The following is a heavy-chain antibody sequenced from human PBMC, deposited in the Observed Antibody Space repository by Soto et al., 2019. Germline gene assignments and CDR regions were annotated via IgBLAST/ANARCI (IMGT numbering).Heavy chain of an antibody. J-gene: IGHJ3*02. V-gene: IGHV3-15*07. CDR1: GFTFSNAW. Sequence: GGSLRLSCAASGFTFSNAWMNWVRQAPGKGLEWVGRIKSKTDGGTTDYAAPVKGRFTISRDDSKNTLYLQMNSLKTEDTAVYYCTTQIEELSGWSPSYAFDIWGQGTMVTVSS. D-gene: IGHD6-19*01. CDR2: IKSKTDGGTT. CDR3: TTQIEELSGWSPSYAFDI.